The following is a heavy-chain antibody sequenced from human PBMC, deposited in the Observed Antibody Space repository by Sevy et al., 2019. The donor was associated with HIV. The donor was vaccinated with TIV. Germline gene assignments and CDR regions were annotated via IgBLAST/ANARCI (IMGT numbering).Heavy chain of an antibody. D-gene: IGHD1-26*01. CDR2: ISSSSSTI. V-gene: IGHV3-48*02. Sequence: GGSLRLSCAASGFTFSSYSMNWVRQAPGKGLEWVSYISSSSSTIYYADSVKGRFTISRDNAKNSLYLQMNSLRDEDTAVYYCARDLGGDSGSYFDAFDFWGQWTMVTVSS. CDR1: GFTFSSYS. J-gene: IGHJ3*01. CDR3: ARDLGGDSGSYFDAFDF.